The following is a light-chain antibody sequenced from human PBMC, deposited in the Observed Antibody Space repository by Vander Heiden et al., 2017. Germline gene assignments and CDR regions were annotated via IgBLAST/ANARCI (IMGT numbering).Light chain of an antibody. CDR3: NSRDSSGNHVV. Sequence: SSELTQDPAVSVAWGQTVRITCQGDSLRSYYASWYQQKPGQAPLLVIYGKHNRPSGIPDRFSGSSSGNTASLTITGAQAEDEADYYCNSRDSSGNHVVFGGGTKLTVL. J-gene: IGLJ2*01. CDR2: GKH. V-gene: IGLV3-19*01. CDR1: SLRSYY.